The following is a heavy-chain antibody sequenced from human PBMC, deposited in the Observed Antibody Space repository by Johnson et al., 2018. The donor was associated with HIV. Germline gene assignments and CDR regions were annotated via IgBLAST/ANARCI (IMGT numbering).Heavy chain of an antibody. D-gene: IGHD7-27*01. J-gene: IGHJ3*02. CDR2: IKQDGSEK. Sequence: EVHLLESGGGLVQPGGSLRLSCAASGFTFSSYWMSWVRQAPGKGLEWVANIKQDGSEKYYVDSVKGRFTISRDNAKNSLYLQMNSLRAEDTAVYYCARQLATGDDAFDIWGQGTMVTVSS. V-gene: IGHV3-7*01. CDR1: GFTFSSYW. CDR3: ARQLATGDDAFDI.